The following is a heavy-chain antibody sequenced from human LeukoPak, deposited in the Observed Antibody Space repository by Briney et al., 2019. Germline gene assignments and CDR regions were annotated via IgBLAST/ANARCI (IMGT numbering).Heavy chain of an antibody. CDR1: GVSISSSSYY. CDR3: ARDNPYGSGTDD. D-gene: IGHD3-10*01. Sequence: SETLSLTCTVSGVSISSSSYYWGWLRQPPGKGLEWIGSIYFSGRTYYNMSLKRRITISIDTSKNQFSLTVYSVTAADTAVYYGARDNPYGSGTDDWGQGTLVTVSS. V-gene: IGHV4-39*07. J-gene: IGHJ4*02. CDR2: IYFSGRT.